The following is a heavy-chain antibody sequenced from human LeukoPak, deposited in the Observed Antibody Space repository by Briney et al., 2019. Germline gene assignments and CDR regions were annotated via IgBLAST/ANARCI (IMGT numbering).Heavy chain of an antibody. CDR1: GFTSSDAW. CDR2: IYSGGST. J-gene: IGHJ4*02. V-gene: IGHV3-66*01. CDR3: ARALGFWSGYPSDY. Sequence: SGGSLRLSCAASGFTSSDAWMSWVREAPGKGLEWVSVIYSGGSTYYADSVKGRFTISRDNSKNALYLQMNSLRAEDTAVYYCARALGFWSGYPSDYWGQGTLVTVTS. D-gene: IGHD3-3*01.